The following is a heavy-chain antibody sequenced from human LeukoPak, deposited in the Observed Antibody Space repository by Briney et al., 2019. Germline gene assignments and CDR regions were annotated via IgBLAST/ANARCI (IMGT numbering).Heavy chain of an antibody. CDR1: GFTFRSYA. J-gene: IGHJ3*02. D-gene: IGHD6-19*01. V-gene: IGHV3-23*01. CDR3: AKDQEKWLLGVFDI. Sequence: GGSLRLSCAASGFTFRSYAMSWVRQAPGKGLEWVSGISGGGSTEYADSVKGRITISRDNTKNTLILQMNSLRAEDTAVYYCAKDQEKWLLGVFDIWGRGTMVTASS. CDR2: ISGGGST.